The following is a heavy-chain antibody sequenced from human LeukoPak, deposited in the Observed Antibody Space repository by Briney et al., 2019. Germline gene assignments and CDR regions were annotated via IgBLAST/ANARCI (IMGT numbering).Heavy chain of an antibody. CDR1: GFTFSSYA. CDR2: ISYDGTNK. D-gene: IGHD3-16*01. CDR3: ARDQGSLPVWFYYYMDV. V-gene: IGHV3-30*01. J-gene: IGHJ6*03. Sequence: GGSLRLSCAASGFTFSSYAMHWVRQAPGKGLEWLAVISYDGTNKYYADSVKGRFTISRDNSKNTLYLQMNSLRDEDAAVYYCARDQGSLPVWFYYYMDVWGSGTTVTVSS.